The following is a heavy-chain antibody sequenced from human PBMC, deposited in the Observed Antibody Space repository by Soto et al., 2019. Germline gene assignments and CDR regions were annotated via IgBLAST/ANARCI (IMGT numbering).Heavy chain of an antibody. CDR1: GYTFTSYG. CDR3: ARPQFMIEDDFDI. D-gene: IGHD3-22*01. V-gene: IGHV1-18*01. J-gene: IGHJ3*02. CDR2: ISAYNGNT. Sequence: QVQLVQSGAEVKKPGASVKVSCKASGYTFTSYGISWVRQAPGQRLVWMGWISAYNGNTNYAQKLQGRVTMTTNTSTSSAYMELRRLRSDDTAVYYCARPQFMIEDDFDIWGKGTMVTVSS.